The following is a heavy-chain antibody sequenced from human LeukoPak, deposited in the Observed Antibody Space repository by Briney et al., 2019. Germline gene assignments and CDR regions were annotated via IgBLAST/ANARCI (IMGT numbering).Heavy chain of an antibody. V-gene: IGHV1-46*02. Sequence: GASVKVSCKAAGDTFNTCYIHWFRQAPGQGPEWIGIIRPNYNTVYAQKFQGRVTMTRDMSTSTVYMDLSSLRSDDTAVYYCARERPEVYYFDYWAREPWSPSHQ. CDR1: GDTFNTCY. CDR2: IRPNYNT. J-gene: IGHJ4*02. CDR3: ARERPEVYYFDY.